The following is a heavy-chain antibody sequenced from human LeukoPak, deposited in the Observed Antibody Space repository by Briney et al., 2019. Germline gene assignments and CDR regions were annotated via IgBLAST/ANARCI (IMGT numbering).Heavy chain of an antibody. J-gene: IGHJ2*01. CDR1: DYSISSSYY. CDR2: IYHSGST. V-gene: IGHV4-38-2*02. Sequence: SKTLSLTCTVSDYSISSSYYWRWIRQPPGKGLEWFGIIYHSGSTYYNPSLKSRVTISVDTSKNQFSLKLSSVTAADTAVYYCARVSGRFTWYFDLWGRGTLVTVSS. CDR3: ARVSGRFTWYFDL.